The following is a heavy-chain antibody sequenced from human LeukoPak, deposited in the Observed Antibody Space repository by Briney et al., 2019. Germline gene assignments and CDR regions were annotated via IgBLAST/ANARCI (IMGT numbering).Heavy chain of an antibody. CDR1: GFTFSSYW. CDR3: AREYCSGGSCLGDFDY. Sequence: GGSLRLSCAASGFTFSSYWMPWVRQAPGKGLVWVSRINSDGSSTSYADSVKGRFTISRDNAKNTLYLQMNSLRAEDTAVYYCAREYCSGGSCLGDFDYWGQGTLVTVSS. J-gene: IGHJ4*02. CDR2: INSDGSST. D-gene: IGHD2-15*01. V-gene: IGHV3-74*01.